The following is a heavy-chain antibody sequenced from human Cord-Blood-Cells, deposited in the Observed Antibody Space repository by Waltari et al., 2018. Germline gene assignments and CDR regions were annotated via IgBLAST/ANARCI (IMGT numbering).Heavy chain of an antibody. CDR2: INAGNGNT. D-gene: IGHD3-3*01. CDR1: GYTFTSYA. Sequence: QVQLVQSGAAVKKPGASVTVSCKASGYTFTSYAMHWARQAPGQRLEWMGWINAGNGNTKYSQKFQGRVTITRDTSASTAYMELSSLRSEDTAVYYCARGRTYYDFWSGYYTDDYWGQGTLVTVSS. V-gene: IGHV1-3*01. CDR3: ARGRTYYDFWSGYYTDDY. J-gene: IGHJ4*02.